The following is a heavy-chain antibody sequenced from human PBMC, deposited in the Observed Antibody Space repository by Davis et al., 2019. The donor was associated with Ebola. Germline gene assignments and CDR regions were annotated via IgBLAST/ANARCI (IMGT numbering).Heavy chain of an antibody. Sequence: GGSLRLSCAASGFTFSSYSMNWVRQAPGKGLEWVSYISSSSSTIYHADSVKGRFTISRDNAKNSLYLQMNSLRDEDTAVYYCASPLSTVTTGNYYYYYGMDVWGQGTTVTVSS. CDR2: ISSSSSTI. CDR1: GFTFSSYS. V-gene: IGHV3-48*02. CDR3: ASPLSTVTTGNYYYYYGMDV. D-gene: IGHD4-17*01. J-gene: IGHJ6*02.